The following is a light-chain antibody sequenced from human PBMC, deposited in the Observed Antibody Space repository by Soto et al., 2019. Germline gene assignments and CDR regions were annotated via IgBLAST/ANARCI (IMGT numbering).Light chain of an antibody. CDR1: QTISSY. CDR3: QESLTTLRT. CDR2: AAS. J-gene: IGKJ2*01. Sequence: DIQMTQSPSSLSASVGDRITITCRTSQTISSYLNWYQQKPVRAPNLLIYAASSLQSGVSSRFSGSGSGTDFTLTISSLQPEDSATYFCQESLTTLRTFGQGTRLEIK. V-gene: IGKV1-39*01.